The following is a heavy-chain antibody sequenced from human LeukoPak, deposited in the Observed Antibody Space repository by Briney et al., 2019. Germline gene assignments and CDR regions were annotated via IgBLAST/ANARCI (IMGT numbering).Heavy chain of an antibody. Sequence: ASVQVSCKASGGTFSSHAIGWVRQAPGHGLEWMGRIIPILNIANSAQKFQGRVTITADKSTTTVYMELSSLRSEDTAVYYCARMSVGATSPWFDPWGQGTLVTVSS. CDR3: ARMSVGATSPWFDP. D-gene: IGHD1-26*01. J-gene: IGHJ5*02. CDR1: GGTFSSHA. CDR2: IIPILNIA. V-gene: IGHV1-69*04.